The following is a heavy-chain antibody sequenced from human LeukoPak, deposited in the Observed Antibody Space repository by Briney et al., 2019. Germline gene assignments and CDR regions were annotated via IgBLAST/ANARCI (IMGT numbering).Heavy chain of an antibody. CDR1: GFTFSSYA. CDR2: ISGSGGST. Sequence: GSLRLSCAASGFTFSSYAMSWVRQAPGKGLEWVSAISGSGGSTYYADSVKGRFTISRDNSKNTLYLQMNSLRAEDTAVYYCAREGGYSYGFFPYYFDYWGQGTLVTVSS. D-gene: IGHD5-18*01. J-gene: IGHJ4*02. V-gene: IGHV3-23*01. CDR3: AREGGYSYGFFPYYFDY.